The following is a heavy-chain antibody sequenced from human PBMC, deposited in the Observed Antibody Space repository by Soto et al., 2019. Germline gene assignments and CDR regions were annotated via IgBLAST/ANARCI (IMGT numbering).Heavy chain of an antibody. V-gene: IGHV4-59*02. D-gene: IGHD3-3*01. J-gene: IGHJ5*01. CDR2: GYDTGTT. Sequence: SDILALSGRCSNLSVATPDLNSIRPHPAKGLKWIGFGYDTGTTKYDPSLKGRVTMSVDTSRNEFSLRLTSVTTADTGFYFCARDFAGRGPFDPWGPGRQVT. CDR3: ARDFAGRGPFDP. CDR1: NLSVATPD.